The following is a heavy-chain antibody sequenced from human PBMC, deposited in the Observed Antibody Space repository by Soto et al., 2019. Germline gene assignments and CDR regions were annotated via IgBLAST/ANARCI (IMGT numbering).Heavy chain of an antibody. Sequence: GASVKVSCKASGYTFSIYGINWVRQAPGQGLEWMGWTRPNNGNTNYAQNLQGRVTMTTDTSTSTAYMELRSLRPDDTAVYYCVRDFDGSGSYYTDYWGQGTLVTVSS. CDR3: VRDFDGSGSYYTDY. V-gene: IGHV1-18*01. J-gene: IGHJ4*02. CDR2: TRPNNGNT. D-gene: IGHD3-10*01. CDR1: GYTFSIYG.